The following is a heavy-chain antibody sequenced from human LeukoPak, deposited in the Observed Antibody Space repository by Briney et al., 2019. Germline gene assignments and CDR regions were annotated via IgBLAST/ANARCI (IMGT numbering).Heavy chain of an antibody. V-gene: IGHV3-20*04. CDR2: INWNGGST. CDR1: GFTFDDYG. Sequence: PGGSLRLSCAASGFTFDDYGMSWVRQVPGKGLEWVPGINWNGGSTGYADSVKGRFTISRDNAKNSLYLQMNSLRAEDTALYYCASSWGGSYYLGFDYWGQGTLVTVPS. D-gene: IGHD3-10*01. J-gene: IGHJ4*02. CDR3: ASSWGGSYYLGFDY.